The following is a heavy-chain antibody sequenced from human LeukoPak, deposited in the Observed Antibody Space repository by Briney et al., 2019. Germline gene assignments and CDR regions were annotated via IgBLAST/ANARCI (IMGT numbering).Heavy chain of an antibody. CDR1: GGSISSYY. CDR3: ASYVDTAMVLVY. Sequence: PSETLSLTCTVSGGSISSYYWGWIRQPPGKGLEWIGYIYYSGSTNYNPSLKSRVTISVDTSKNQFSLKLSSVTAADTAVYYCASYVDTAMVLVYWGQGTLVTVSS. V-gene: IGHV4-59*01. J-gene: IGHJ4*02. CDR2: IYYSGST. D-gene: IGHD5-18*01.